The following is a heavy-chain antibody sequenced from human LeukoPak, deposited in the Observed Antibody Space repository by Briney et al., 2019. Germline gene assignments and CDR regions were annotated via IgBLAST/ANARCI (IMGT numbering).Heavy chain of an antibody. CDR1: RDSDSSNSAA. J-gene: IGHJ6*04. CDR3: ARDLRGNSYGLDYYYGMDV. Sequence: SQTLSLTCAISRDSDSSNSAACNWIRQSPSRVLEWLGRTYYRSKRCNDYPVSVKRRITISPDTSKNQFSLKLNSATPEDTAVYYCARDLRGNSYGLDYYYGMDVWGKGTTVTVSS. V-gene: IGHV6-1*01. CDR2: TYYRSKRCN. D-gene: IGHD5-18*01.